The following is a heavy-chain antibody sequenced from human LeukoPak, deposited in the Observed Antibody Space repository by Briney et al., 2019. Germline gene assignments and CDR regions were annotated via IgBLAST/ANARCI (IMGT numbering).Heavy chain of an antibody. CDR3: ARAGLGSAVGATSYPLY. D-gene: IGHD1-26*01. J-gene: IGHJ4*02. V-gene: IGHV4-39*07. Sequence: PSETLSLTCTVSGGSISSSSYYWGWIRQPPGKGLEWIGSIYYSGSTYYNPSLKSRVTISVDRSKNQFSLKLSSVTAADTAVYYCARAGLGSAVGATSYPLYWGQGTLVTVSS. CDR1: GGSISSSSYY. CDR2: IYYSGST.